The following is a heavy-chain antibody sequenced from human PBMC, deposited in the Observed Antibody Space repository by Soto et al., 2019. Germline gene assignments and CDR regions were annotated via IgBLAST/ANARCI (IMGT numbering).Heavy chain of an antibody. J-gene: IGHJ4*02. V-gene: IGHV4-38-2*01. D-gene: IGHD1-26*01. CDR1: NFSISSGYY. CDR3: ARTHSGSYYSVFNY. CDR2: TYRSGTT. Sequence: SETLSLTCVVSNFSISSGYYWGWIRQSPGKGLEWIASTYRSGTTSYNPSLKSRVTISVDPSKNQFSLMLTAVTAADTAVYYCARTHSGSYYSVFNYWGRGSLVTVSS.